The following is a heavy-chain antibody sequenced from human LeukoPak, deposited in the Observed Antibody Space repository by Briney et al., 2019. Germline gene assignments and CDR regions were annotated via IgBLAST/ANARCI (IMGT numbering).Heavy chain of an antibody. CDR3: ARPYYYDSSGSIYYYYYMDV. CDR2: ISSGSSAI. Sequence: GGSLRLSCAASGFTFSSYSMNWVRQAPGKGLEWVSYISSGSSAIYYADSVKGRFTISRDNAKNSLYLQMNSLRAEDTAVYYCARPYYYDSSGSIYYYYYMDVWGKGTTVTVSS. V-gene: IGHV3-48*04. J-gene: IGHJ6*03. D-gene: IGHD3-22*01. CDR1: GFTFSSYS.